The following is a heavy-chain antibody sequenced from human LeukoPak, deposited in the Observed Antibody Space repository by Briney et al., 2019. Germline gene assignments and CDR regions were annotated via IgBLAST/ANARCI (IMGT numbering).Heavy chain of an antibody. CDR2: INPSGGST. J-gene: IGHJ4*02. CDR1: GYTFTSYY. CDR3: ARVKGSGSYYLPNYYFDY. V-gene: IGHV1-46*01. D-gene: IGHD3-10*01. Sequence: ASVKVSCKASGYTFTSYYTHWVRQAPGQGLEWMGIINPSGGSTSYAQKFQGRVTMTRDTSTSTVYMELSSLRSEDTAVYYCARVKGSGSYYLPNYYFDYWGQGTLVTVSS.